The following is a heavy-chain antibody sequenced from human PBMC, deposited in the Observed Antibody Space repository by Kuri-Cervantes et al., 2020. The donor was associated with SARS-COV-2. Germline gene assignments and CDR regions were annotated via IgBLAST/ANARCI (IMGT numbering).Heavy chain of an antibody. D-gene: IGHD6-13*01. J-gene: IGHJ6*02. CDR2: ISSSSSYI. CDR3: ARDSPDSSSWYYYYYGMDV. Sequence: GESLKISCAASGFTFSSYSMNWVRQAPGKGMEWVSSISSSSSYIYYADSVKGRFTISRDNAKNLLYLQMNSLRAEDTAVYYCARDSPDSSSWYYYYYGMDVWGQGTTVTVSS. V-gene: IGHV3-21*01. CDR1: GFTFSSYS.